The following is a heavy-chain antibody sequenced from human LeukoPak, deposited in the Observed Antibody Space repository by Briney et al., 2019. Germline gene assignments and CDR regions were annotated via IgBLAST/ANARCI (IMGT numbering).Heavy chain of an antibody. V-gene: IGHV3-23*01. J-gene: IGHJ4*02. CDR1: GFTFSSYA. Sequence: GGSLRLSCAASGFTFSSYAMSWVRQAPGKGLEWVSAISGSGGSTYYADSVKGRFTISRDNSKNTMYLQMNSLRAEDTAVYYCATGRTIVVVPAGMPDYWGQGTLVTVSS. CDR3: ATGRTIVVVPAGMPDY. D-gene: IGHD2-2*01. CDR2: ISGSGGST.